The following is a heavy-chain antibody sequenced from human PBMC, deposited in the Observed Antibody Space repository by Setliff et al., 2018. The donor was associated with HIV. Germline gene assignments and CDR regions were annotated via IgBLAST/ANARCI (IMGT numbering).Heavy chain of an antibody. CDR3: AREIPFRGNRHVWDYYGMDV. J-gene: IGHJ6*02. V-gene: IGHV4-61*09. Sequence: PSETLSLTCTVSGGSISSGNHYWSWIRQPAGKALEWIGHIYTSGSTSYNPSLKSRVTISVDTSNSQFSLKLISVTAADTAVYYCAREIPFRGNRHVWDYYGMDVWGQGTTVTVSS. CDR2: IYTSGST. CDR1: GGSISSGNHY. D-gene: IGHD3-10*01.